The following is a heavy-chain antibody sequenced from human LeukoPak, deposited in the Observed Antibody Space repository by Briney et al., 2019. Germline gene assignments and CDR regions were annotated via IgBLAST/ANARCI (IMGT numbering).Heavy chain of an antibody. D-gene: IGHD2-2*01. Sequence: RASVKVSCKASGYTFTGYYMHWVRQAPGQGLEWMGWINPNSGGTNYAQKFQGRVTMTTDTSTSTAYMELRSLRSDDTAVYYCARVVVDCSSTSCYARYLYYYGMDVWGQGTTVTVSS. CDR2: INPNSGGT. CDR3: ARVVVDCSSTSCYARYLYYYGMDV. V-gene: IGHV1-2*02. CDR1: GYTFTGYY. J-gene: IGHJ6*02.